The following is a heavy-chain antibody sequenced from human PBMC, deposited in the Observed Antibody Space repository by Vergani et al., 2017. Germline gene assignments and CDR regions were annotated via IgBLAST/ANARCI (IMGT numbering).Heavy chain of an antibody. J-gene: IGHJ4*02. CDR1: GYTFTGYY. CDR2: IIPIFGTA. Sequence: QVQLVQSGAEVKKPGASVKVSCKASGYTFTGYYMHWVRQAPGQGLEWMGGIIPIFGTANYAQKFQGRVTITADESTSTAYMELSSLRSEDTAVYYCARDAGGFYRGGSFDYWGQGTLVTVS. CDR3: ARDAGGFYRGGSFDY. D-gene: IGHD3-10*01. V-gene: IGHV1-69*01.